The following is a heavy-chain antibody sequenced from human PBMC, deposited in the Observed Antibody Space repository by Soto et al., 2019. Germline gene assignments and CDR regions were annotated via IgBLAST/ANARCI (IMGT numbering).Heavy chain of an antibody. D-gene: IGHD2-21*02. CDR3: ARLIYCGGDCYSDYYYGMDV. Sequence: PGESLKISCKGSGYSFTSYWIGWVRQMPGKGLEWMGIIYPGDSDTRYSPSFQGQVTISADKSISTAYLQWSSLKASDTAMYYCARLIYCGGDCYSDYYYGMDVWGQGTTVTVSS. CDR1: GYSFTSYW. CDR2: IYPGDSDT. V-gene: IGHV5-51*01. J-gene: IGHJ6*02.